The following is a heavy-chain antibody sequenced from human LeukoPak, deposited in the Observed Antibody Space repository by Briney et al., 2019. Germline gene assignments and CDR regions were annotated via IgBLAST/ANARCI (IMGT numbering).Heavy chain of an antibody. CDR1: GGSISSSNW. CDR2: IYHSGST. J-gene: IGHJ4*02. D-gene: IGHD6-13*01. V-gene: IGHV4-4*02. CDR3: ARVGSSWYRPIDY. Sequence: PSETLSLTCAVSGGSISSSNWWSWVRQPPGKGLEWIGEIYHSGSTNYNPSLKSRVTISVDKSKNQFSLKLSSVTAADTAVYYCARVGSSWYRPIDYWGQGTLVTVSS.